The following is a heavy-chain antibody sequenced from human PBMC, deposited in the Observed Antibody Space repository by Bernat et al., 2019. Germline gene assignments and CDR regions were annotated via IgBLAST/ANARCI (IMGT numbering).Heavy chain of an antibody. CDR3: ARDYSSGGNCDARAPSYYYGMDV. D-gene: IGHD2-15*01. V-gene: IGHV3-21*01. J-gene: IGHJ6*02. CDR1: GFTFSTYN. Sequence: VQLVESGGGLVKPGGSLRLSCAASGFTFSTYNMNWVRQAPGKGLEWVSSISISNNYIYYADSVKGRFTIARDNANNSLYLRMNSLRAEDTAIYYCARDYSSGGNCDARAPSYYYGMDVWSQGTTVTGS. CDR2: ISISNNYI.